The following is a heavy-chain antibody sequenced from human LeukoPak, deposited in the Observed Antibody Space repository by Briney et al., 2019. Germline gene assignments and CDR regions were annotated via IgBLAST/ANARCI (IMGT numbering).Heavy chain of an antibody. V-gene: IGHV4-31*03. CDR3: ARARVYYGSGDPFDY. CDR1: GASINSDGYY. Sequence: SETLSLTCTVSGASINSDGYYWTWIRQHPGKGLEWMGYIYYTGSTYYNPSLKSRLSILIDTSKNQFSLRLSSVTAADTALYYCARARVYYGSGDPFDYWGQGTLVTVSS. D-gene: IGHD3-10*01. CDR2: IYYTGST. J-gene: IGHJ4*02.